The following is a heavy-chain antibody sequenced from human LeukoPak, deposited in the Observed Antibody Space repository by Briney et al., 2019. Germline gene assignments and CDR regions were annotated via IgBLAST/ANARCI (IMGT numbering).Heavy chain of an antibody. CDR3: ARHRSGTYYRFDY. J-gene: IGHJ4*02. Sequence: PSETLSLTCAVYGGSFSGYYWSWIRQPPGKGLEWIGEINHSGSTNYNPSLKSPVTISADMSKNYFSLRLSSVTAADTALYYCARHRSGTYYRFDYWGQGTLVTVSS. CDR2: INHSGST. V-gene: IGHV4-34*01. CDR1: GGSFSGYY. D-gene: IGHD1-26*01.